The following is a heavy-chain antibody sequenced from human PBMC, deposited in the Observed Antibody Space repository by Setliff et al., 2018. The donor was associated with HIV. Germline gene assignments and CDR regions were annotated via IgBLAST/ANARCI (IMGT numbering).Heavy chain of an antibody. CDR1: GYSISSGYY. V-gene: IGHV4-38-2*02. D-gene: IGHD6-19*01. CDR3: AREPVAVAGYRDAFDI. Sequence: SETLSLTCTVSGYSISSGYYWGWIRQPPGKGLEWIGSIYHSGSTYYNPSLKSRVTISVDTSKNQFSLKLSSVTAADTAVYYCAREPVAVAGYRDAFDIWGQGTMVTVS. J-gene: IGHJ3*02. CDR2: IYHSGST.